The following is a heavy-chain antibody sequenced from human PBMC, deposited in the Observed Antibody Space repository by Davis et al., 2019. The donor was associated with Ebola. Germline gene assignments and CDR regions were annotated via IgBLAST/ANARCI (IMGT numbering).Heavy chain of an antibody. CDR2: ISGSGGST. CDR1: GFTFSRYA. D-gene: IGHD6-19*01. Sequence: GESLKISCAASGFTFSRYAMSWVRHAPGTGLGWVSAISGSGGSTYYADSVKGRFTISIDNSKNTLYLQMNSLRAEDTAVYYCAKGPSIAVAGTDYWGQGTLVTVSS. J-gene: IGHJ4*02. V-gene: IGHV3-23*01. CDR3: AKGPSIAVAGTDY.